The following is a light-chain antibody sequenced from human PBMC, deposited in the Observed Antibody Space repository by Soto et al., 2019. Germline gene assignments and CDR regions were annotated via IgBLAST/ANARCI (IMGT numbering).Light chain of an antibody. CDR1: SSDIGGCNY. CDR2: DVT. CDR3: SSCTSSNTHVV. J-gene: IGLJ2*01. V-gene: IGLV2-14*01. Sequence: QSALTQPASVSGSPGQSITIFCTGTSSDIGGCNYVSWYQQHPGKAPKLIIYDVTNRPSGVSNRFSGSKSANTASLTISGLQTEDEADYYCSSCTSSNTHVVFGGGTKLTVL.